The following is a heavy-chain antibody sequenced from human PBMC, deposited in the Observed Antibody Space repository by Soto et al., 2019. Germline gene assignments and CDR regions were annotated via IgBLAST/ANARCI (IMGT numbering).Heavy chain of an antibody. D-gene: IGHD3-10*01. CDR3: ARDPTGYYYYYMDV. Sequence: ASVKVPCKASGYTFTSYDINWVRQATGQGLEWMGWMNPNSGNTGYAQKFQGRVTMTRNTSISTAYMELSSLRSEDTAVYYCARDPTGYYYYYMDVWGKGTTVTVSS. V-gene: IGHV1-8*01. CDR2: MNPNSGNT. CDR1: GYTFTSYD. J-gene: IGHJ6*03.